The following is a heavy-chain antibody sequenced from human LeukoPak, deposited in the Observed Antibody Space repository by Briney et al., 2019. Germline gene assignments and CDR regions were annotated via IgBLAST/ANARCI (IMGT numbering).Heavy chain of an antibody. CDR1: GFTFRSYS. CDR2: ITSTSGDM. CDR3: ARAAGHYFDY. V-gene: IGHV3-21*06. J-gene: IGHJ4*02. Sequence: GGSLRLSCAASGFTFRSYSMNWVRQAPGKGLKWVSFITSTSGDMLYADSVKGRFTISRDNAKNTLYLQMNSLRAEDTAVYFCARAAGHYFDYWGQGSLLTVSS. D-gene: IGHD3-10*01.